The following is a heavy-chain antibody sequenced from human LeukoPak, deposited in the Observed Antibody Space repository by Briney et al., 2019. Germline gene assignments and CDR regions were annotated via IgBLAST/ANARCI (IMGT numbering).Heavy chain of an antibody. V-gene: IGHV4-38-2*02. J-gene: IGHJ4*02. CDR2: IHYSGST. Sequence: PSETLSLTCTVSGYSISSGFYWGWIRQPPGEGLQYIGSIHYSGSTFYNPSLKSRVTISVDTSKNQFSLRRSSVTAADTAVYYCARGFRGPNFDYWGQGTLVTVYS. D-gene: IGHD3-10*01. CDR3: ARGFRGPNFDY. CDR1: GYSISSGFY.